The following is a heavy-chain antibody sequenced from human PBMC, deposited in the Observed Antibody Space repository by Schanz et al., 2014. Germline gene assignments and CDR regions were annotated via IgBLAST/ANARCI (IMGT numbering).Heavy chain of an antibody. D-gene: IGHD5-12*01. CDR1: GFTFSSYA. Sequence: EVQLLESGGGLVQPGGSLRLSCAASGFTFSSYAMTWVRQAPGMGLEWVSAISGRDGSTYYAESVKGRFTISRDNSKNTLYLQMNSLRAEDTAVYYCARKVVATIGGYYDNWGQGTLVIVSS. CDR2: ISGRDGST. J-gene: IGHJ4*02. CDR3: ARKVVATIGGYYDN. V-gene: IGHV3-23*01.